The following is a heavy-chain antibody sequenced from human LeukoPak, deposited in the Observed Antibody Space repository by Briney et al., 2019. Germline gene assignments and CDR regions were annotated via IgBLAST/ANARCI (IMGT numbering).Heavy chain of an antibody. D-gene: IGHD3-10*01. CDR3: ATGYYFGSGSYGYLDY. Sequence: PGGSLRLSCAASGFTVSSKYMSWVRQTPGKGLQWVALIYSSGDAYTPDSVKGRFTISRDDSENTLYLQMDGLRAEDTAVYYCATGYYFGSGSYGYLDYWGQGTLVTVSS. CDR1: GFTVSSKY. J-gene: IGHJ4*02. CDR2: IYSSGDA. V-gene: IGHV3-53*01.